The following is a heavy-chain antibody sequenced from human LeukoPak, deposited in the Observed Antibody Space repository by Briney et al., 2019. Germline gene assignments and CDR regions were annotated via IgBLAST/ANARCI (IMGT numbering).Heavy chain of an antibody. CDR2: INPNSGGT. CDR3: ARDLSITMVRAPFY. CDR1: ANTLGYY. V-gene: IGHV1-2*02. J-gene: IGHJ4*02. Sequence: GASVTVSYKASANTLGYYMHWVRQAAGQGLEWMRWINPNSGGTNYAQKFQGRVTMTRDTSISTAFMELSRLRPDDTAVYYCARDLSITMVRAPFYWGPGTPVTGSS. D-gene: IGHD3-10*01.